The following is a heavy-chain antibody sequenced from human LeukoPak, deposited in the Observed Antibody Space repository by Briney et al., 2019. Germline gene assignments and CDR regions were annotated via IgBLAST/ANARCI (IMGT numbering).Heavy chain of an antibody. D-gene: IGHD2-8*02. CDR1: GFTFDDYA. J-gene: IGHJ6*03. V-gene: IGHV3-9*01. Sequence: GGSLRLSCAASGFTFDDYAMHWVRQAPGKGLEWVSGISWNSGSIGYADSVKGRFTISRDNAKNSLYLQMNSLRAEDTAVYYCASREGTGYYYYYYMDVWGKGTTVTVSS. CDR2: ISWNSGSI. CDR3: ASREGTGYYYYYYMDV.